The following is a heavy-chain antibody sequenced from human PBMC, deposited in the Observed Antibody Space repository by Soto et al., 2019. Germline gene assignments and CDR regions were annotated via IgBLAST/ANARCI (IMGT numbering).Heavy chain of an antibody. CDR3: ARDRGSSGPNWFDP. CDR2: IYYTGST. CDR1: GGSVSSGSYY. J-gene: IGHJ5*02. Sequence: SETLSLTCTVSGGSVSSGSYYWSWIRQPPGKGLEWIGYIYYTGSTNYNPSLKSRVTISVDTSKNQFSLRLSSVTAADTAVYYCARDRGSSGPNWFDPWGQGTLVTVSS. D-gene: IGHD6-6*01. V-gene: IGHV4-61*01.